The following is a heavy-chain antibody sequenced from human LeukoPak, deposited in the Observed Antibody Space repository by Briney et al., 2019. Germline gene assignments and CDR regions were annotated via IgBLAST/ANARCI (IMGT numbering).Heavy chain of an antibody. CDR3: ASAIFPYGWFDP. J-gene: IGHJ5*02. Sequence: RASVKVSCKASGYTFTSYDINWVRQATGQGLEWMGWMNPNSGNTGYAQKFQGRATMTRNTSISTAYMELSSLRSEDTAVYYCASAIFPYGWFDPWGQGTLVTVSS. D-gene: IGHD3-3*01. CDR1: GYTFTSYD. CDR2: MNPNSGNT. V-gene: IGHV1-8*01.